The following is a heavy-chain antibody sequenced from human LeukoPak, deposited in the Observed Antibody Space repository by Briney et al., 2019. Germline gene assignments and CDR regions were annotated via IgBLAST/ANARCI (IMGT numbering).Heavy chain of an antibody. Sequence: SETLSLTCTVSGGSISSSSYYWGWVRQPAGKGLEWIGRIYTRGSTTYNPSLQSRVTISLDTSKNLFSLNLRSVTAADTAVYYCARDDVGIAAAGGIYWGQGTLVTVSS. J-gene: IGHJ4*02. CDR1: GGSISSSSYY. D-gene: IGHD6-13*01. CDR3: ARDDVGIAAAGGIY. V-gene: IGHV4-61*02. CDR2: IYTRGST.